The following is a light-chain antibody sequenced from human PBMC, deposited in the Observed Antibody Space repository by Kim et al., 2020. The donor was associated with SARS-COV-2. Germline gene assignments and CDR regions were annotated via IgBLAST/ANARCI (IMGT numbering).Light chain of an antibody. CDR2: DAS. V-gene: IGKV3-11*01. CDR1: QSVSIY. CDR3: QQRSIWPPT. Sequence: LSPGERATLSCRASQSVSIYLAWYQQKPGQAPRLLIYDASSRATGIPARFSGSGSGTDFTLTINSLEPEDFALYYCQQRSIWPPTFGGGTKVDIK. J-gene: IGKJ4*01.